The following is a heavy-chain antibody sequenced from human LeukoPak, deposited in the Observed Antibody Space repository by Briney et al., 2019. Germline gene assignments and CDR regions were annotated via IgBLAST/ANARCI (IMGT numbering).Heavy chain of an antibody. J-gene: IGHJ4*02. V-gene: IGHV3-30*04. CDR2: ISDDGGRK. CDR3: ARDETPTNGYDSYDF. D-gene: IGHD5-12*01. CDR1: GFTFSSFA. Sequence: GGSLRLSCAASGFTFSSFAINWVRQAPGKGLDWVAIISDDGGRKFYADSVKGRFTISRDNSKNTLYLQMDSLRAEDTAVYYCARDETPTNGYDSYDFWGQGTLVTVST.